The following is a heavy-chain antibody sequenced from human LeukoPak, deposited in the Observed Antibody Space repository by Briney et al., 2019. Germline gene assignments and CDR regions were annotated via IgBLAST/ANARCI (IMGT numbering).Heavy chain of an antibody. CDR3: ARQLSSGNWFDP. D-gene: IGHD6-19*01. CDR2: IYYSGST. CDR1: GGSISSYY. Sequence: SETLSLTCTVSGGSISSYYWSWIRQPPGKGLEWIGDIYYSGSTYYNPSLKSRVTISVDTSKNQFSLKLSSVTAADTAVYYCARQLSSGNWFDPWGQGTLVTVSS. V-gene: IGHV4-59*08. J-gene: IGHJ5*02.